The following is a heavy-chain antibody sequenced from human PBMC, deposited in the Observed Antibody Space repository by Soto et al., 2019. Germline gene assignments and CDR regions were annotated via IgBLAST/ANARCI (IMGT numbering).Heavy chain of an antibody. Sequence: QVQLVESGGGVVQPGRSLRLSCAASGFTVSSNGMHWVRQAPGKGLEWVAVISRDGGTKFYADSVKGRFTISKDNSRNTLFLNMNSLRGDDMAIYYCTGEVASGYWGQGTLVTVSS. D-gene: IGHD2-8*02. V-gene: IGHV3-30*03. CDR1: GFTVSSNG. CDR2: ISRDGGTK. CDR3: TGEVASGY. J-gene: IGHJ4*02.